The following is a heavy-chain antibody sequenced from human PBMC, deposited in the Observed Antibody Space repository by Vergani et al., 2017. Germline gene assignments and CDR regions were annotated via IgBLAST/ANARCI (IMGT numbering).Heavy chain of an antibody. CDR3: SRGVFYTSRNDFKFYGLGV. V-gene: IGHV1-18*01. J-gene: IGHJ6*02. D-gene: IGHD3/OR15-3a*01. CDR1: RYPFSRYG. CDR2: ISAYSGET. Sequence: QAQLVQSGAEVKKPGASVRVSCKASRYPFSRYGISWVRQAPGQGLEWMGWISAYSGETRYARSLQGRVTMTTDASTNTAYMSLRSLRSDDTAIYYCSRGVFYTSRNDFKFYGLGVWGQGTTVTVTS.